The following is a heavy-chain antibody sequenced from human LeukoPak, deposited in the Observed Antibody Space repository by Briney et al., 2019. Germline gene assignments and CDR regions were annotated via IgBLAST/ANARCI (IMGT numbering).Heavy chain of an antibody. CDR3: ARVRGYCSSTSCSSPYYYYGMDV. CDR2: IIPIFGTA. Sequence: SVKVSCKASGGTFSSYAISWVRQAPGQGLEWMGGIIPIFGTANYAQKFQGRVTITADEFTSTAYMELSSLRSEDTAVYYCARVRGYCSSTSCSSPYYYYGMDVWGKGTTVTVSS. CDR1: GGTFSSYA. D-gene: IGHD2-2*01. J-gene: IGHJ6*04. V-gene: IGHV1-69*01.